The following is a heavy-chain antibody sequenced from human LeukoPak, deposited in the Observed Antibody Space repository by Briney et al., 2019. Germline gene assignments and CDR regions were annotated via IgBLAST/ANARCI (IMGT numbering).Heavy chain of an antibody. CDR2: INNSGST. CDR1: GGSFSGYY. V-gene: IGHV4-34*01. D-gene: IGHD3-3*02. CDR3: ARGRAFFD. Sequence: SETLSLTCAVYGGSFSGYYWNWIRQPPGKGLEWIGEINNSGSTNYNPSLKSRVTVSRDTSKNQFSLKLSSVTAADTAVYYCARGRAFFDWGQGTLVTVSS. J-gene: IGHJ4*02.